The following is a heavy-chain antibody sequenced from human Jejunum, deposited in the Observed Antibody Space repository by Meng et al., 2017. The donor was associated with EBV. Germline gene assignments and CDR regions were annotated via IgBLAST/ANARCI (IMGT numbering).Heavy chain of an antibody. CDR2: VYYTGGT. D-gene: IGHD6-13*01. Sequence: QVQLQASGPGLVQPSETLSLTCTVSGGSISGSYWNWIRQSPGKGLEWIGYVYYTGGTNYNPSLRGRVTISVDTSKNQFSLNLISVTAADTAVYFCAREIPAAGKFDSWGQGALVTVSS. CDR1: GGSISGSY. V-gene: IGHV4-59*01. CDR3: AREIPAAGKFDS. J-gene: IGHJ4*02.